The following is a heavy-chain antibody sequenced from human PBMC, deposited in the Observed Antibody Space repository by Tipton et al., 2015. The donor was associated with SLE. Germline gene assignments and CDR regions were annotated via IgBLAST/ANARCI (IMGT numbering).Heavy chain of an antibody. CDR2: IFHSGST. CDR1: GDSITSITRTNW. D-gene: IGHD3-9*01. Sequence: SLRLSCTVSGDSITSITRTNWWSWVRQPPGKGPEWIGEIFHSGSTNYRPSLKSRVIISVDKSKNQFSLKLTSVTAADTAVYYCVRDKRYFDSPVKYWGQGILVTVSS. CDR3: VRDKRYFDSPVKY. J-gene: IGHJ4*02. V-gene: IGHV4-4*02.